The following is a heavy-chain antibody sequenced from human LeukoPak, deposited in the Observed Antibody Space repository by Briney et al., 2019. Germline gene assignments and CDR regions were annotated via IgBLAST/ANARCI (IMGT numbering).Heavy chain of an antibody. J-gene: IGHJ4*02. V-gene: IGHV4-61*01. CDR2: VSDSGTT. CDR1: GGSISSGSYY. D-gene: IGHD1-26*01. CDR3: ARGVNSGYFDY. Sequence: PSETLSLTCTVSGGSISSGSYYWSWSRQPPGKGLEWFGYVSDSGTTNYNPSLKSRVTISVDTSKIQFSLKLSSVTAADTAVYYCARGVNSGYFDYCGQGTLVTVSS.